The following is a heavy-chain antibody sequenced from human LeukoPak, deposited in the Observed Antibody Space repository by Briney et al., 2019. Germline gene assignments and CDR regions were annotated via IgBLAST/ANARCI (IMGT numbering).Heavy chain of an antibody. CDR2: FDPEDGET. V-gene: IGHV1-24*01. J-gene: IGHJ4*02. CDR1: GYTLTELS. D-gene: IGHD5-18*01. Sequence: ASVKVSCTVSGYTLTELSMHWVRQAPGKGLEWMGGFDPEDGETIYAQKFQGRVTMTEDTSTDTAYMELSSLRSEDTAVYYCTVRPYRGYSYGLIVQDFDYWGQGTLVTVSS. CDR3: TVRPYRGYSYGLIVQDFDY.